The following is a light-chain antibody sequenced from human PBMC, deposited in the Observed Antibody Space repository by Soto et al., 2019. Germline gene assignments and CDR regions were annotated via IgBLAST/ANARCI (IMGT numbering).Light chain of an antibody. CDR1: RSNLGAGYD. CDR3: QSYDSSLSGVV. J-gene: IGLJ2*01. Sequence: QSVLTQPPSVSGAPGQRVTISCTGSRSNLGAGYDVHWYQHLPGTAPKLFIYANDKRPSGVPDRFSGSKSDTSASLAITGLQAEDEADYYCQSYDSSLSGVVFGGGTKLTVL. V-gene: IGLV1-40*01. CDR2: AND.